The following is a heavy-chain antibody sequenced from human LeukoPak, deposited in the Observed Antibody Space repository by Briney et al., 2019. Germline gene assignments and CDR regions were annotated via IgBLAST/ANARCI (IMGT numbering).Heavy chain of an antibody. CDR3: ARHARRSGYYYYYMDV. Sequence: PSETLSLTCTVSGDSISRGSYNWAWIRQPPGKGLKWIGNIYYTGGTYYNTSLNSRVTISVDTSKNQFSLKLSSVTAADTAVYYCARHARRSGYYYYYMDVWGKGTTVTVSS. D-gene: IGHD6-6*01. CDR2: IYYTGGT. V-gene: IGHV4-39*01. J-gene: IGHJ6*03. CDR1: GDSISRGSYN.